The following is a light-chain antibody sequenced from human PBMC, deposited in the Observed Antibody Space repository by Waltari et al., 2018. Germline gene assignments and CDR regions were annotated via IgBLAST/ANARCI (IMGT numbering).Light chain of an antibody. J-gene: IGLJ2*01. CDR3: RSYTGSNYLV. CDR1: SSDVGGYNY. CDR2: EVT. Sequence: QSALTQPPSASGSPGQSVTISCTGTSSDVGGYNYVSWYQQYPGQAPKPVIYEVTKRPLGVSGRFSGSKSGDTASLTVSWLQAEDEATYFCRSYTGSNYLVFGGGTQLTVL. V-gene: IGLV2-8*01.